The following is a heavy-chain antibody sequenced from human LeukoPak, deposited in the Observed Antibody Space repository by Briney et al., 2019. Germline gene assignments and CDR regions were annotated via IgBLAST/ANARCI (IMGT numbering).Heavy chain of an antibody. CDR2: ISAYNGNT. Sequence: ASVKVSCKASGYTFTSYGISWVRQAPGQGLEWMGWISAYNGNTNYAQKLQGRVTMTTDTSTGTAYMELRSLRSDDTAVYYCARDRWYYYGSGSYSEGPRYYYGMDVWGQGTTVTVSS. V-gene: IGHV1-18*01. J-gene: IGHJ6*02. CDR1: GYTFTSYG. D-gene: IGHD3-10*01. CDR3: ARDRWYYYGSGSYSEGPRYYYGMDV.